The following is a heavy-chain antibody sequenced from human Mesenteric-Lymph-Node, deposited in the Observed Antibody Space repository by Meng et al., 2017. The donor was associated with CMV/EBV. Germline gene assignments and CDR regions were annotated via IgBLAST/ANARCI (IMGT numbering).Heavy chain of an antibody. J-gene: IGHJ3*02. V-gene: IGHV3-21*03. D-gene: IGHD2-2*01. CDR2: ISSSSTYI. CDR3: ARFYQFVTADAFDI. Sequence: GESLKISCAASGFTFSSFGMNWVRQAPGKGQEWVSFISSSSTYIYYADSVKGRFTISRDNAKNSLYLQMNSLRAEDTAVYYCARFYQFVTADAFDIWGQGTMVTVSS. CDR1: GFTFSSFG.